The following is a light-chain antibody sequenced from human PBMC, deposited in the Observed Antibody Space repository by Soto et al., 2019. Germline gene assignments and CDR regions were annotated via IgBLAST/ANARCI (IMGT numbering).Light chain of an antibody. V-gene: IGKV3-15*01. CDR2: APS. Sequence: EIVMTQSPATQSVSPRERATLSCSASQSGTISLAWYQQKPGQAHRLLLYAPSTRTTGIPARFSGSGSETEYTLTITSLQSEYFAVDSCQQYDNWPRLPFGGGPKVQIK. CDR3: QQYDNWPRLP. CDR1: QSGTIS. J-gene: IGKJ4*01.